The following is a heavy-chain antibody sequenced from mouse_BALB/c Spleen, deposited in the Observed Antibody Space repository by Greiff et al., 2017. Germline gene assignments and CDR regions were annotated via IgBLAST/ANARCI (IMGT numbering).Heavy chain of an antibody. CDR2: IYPGDGDT. CDR3: ARRGDYYRYHVDY. D-gene: IGHD2-14*01. J-gene: IGHJ2*01. Sequence: VQLQQSGAELVRPGSSVKISCKASGYAFSSYWMNWVKQRPGQGLEWIGQIYPGDGDTNYNGKFKGKATLTADKSSSTAYMQLSSLTSEDSAVYFCARRGDYYRYHVDYWGEGTTLTVSS. CDR1: GYAFSSYW. V-gene: IGHV1-80*01.